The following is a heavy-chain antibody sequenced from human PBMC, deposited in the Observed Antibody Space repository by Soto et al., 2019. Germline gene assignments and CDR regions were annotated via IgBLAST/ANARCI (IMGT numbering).Heavy chain of an antibody. D-gene: IGHD3-10*01. CDR2: ISYDGSNK. CDR3: VLWPPYYFDY. Sequence: SLRLSCAASGFTFSSYAMHWVRQAPGKGLEWVAVISYDGSNKYYADSVKGRFTISRDNSKNTLYLQMNSLRAEDTAVYYCVLWPPYYFDYWGQGTLVTVSS. V-gene: IGHV3-30-3*01. J-gene: IGHJ4*02. CDR1: GFTFSSYA.